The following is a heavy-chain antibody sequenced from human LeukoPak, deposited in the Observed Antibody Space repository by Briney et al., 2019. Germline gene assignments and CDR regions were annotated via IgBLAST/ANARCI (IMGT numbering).Heavy chain of an antibody. CDR3: AREGRRPPYYYYYMDV. J-gene: IGHJ6*03. V-gene: IGHV3-48*04. CDR2: ISSSGDSI. CDR1: GFIFSTYG. Sequence: GGSLRLSCAASGFIFSTYGMHWVRQAPGKGLEWVSYISSSGDSIYYADSVEGRFTISRDNAKNSLYLQMNSLRAEDTAVYYCAREGRRPPYYYYYMDVWGKGTTVTISS.